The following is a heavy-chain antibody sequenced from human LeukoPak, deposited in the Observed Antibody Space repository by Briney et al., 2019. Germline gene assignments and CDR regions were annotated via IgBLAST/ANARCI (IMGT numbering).Heavy chain of an antibody. CDR3: ARESPDYYDSSGYAVPLLDI. CDR1: GGSISSGGYS. D-gene: IGHD3-22*01. J-gene: IGHJ3*02. Sequence: PSETLSLTCIVSGGSISSGGYSWSWIRQPPGKGLEWIGYIYHSGSTYYNPSLKSRVTISVDRSKNQFSLKLSSVTAADTAVYYCARESPDYYDSSGYAVPLLDIWGQGTMVTVSS. CDR2: IYHSGST. V-gene: IGHV4-30-2*01.